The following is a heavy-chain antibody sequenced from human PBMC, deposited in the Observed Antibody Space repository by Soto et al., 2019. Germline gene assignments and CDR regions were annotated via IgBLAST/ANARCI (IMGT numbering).Heavy chain of an antibody. V-gene: IGHV1-69*08. J-gene: IGHJ4*02. CDR1: GGAFTYDI. CDR3: ARDSPIGSTFSGYDAIDY. Sequence: QVQLVQSGAEVKKPGSSVKVSCKASGGAFTYDIITWVRQAPGQGLEWMGRIIPLLDITNYAQKFLGRVTITAAKSTSPAYMELNSLISEDTAVYYCARDSPIGSTFSGYDAIDYWGQGTLVTVSS. D-gene: IGHD5-12*01. CDR2: IIPLLDIT.